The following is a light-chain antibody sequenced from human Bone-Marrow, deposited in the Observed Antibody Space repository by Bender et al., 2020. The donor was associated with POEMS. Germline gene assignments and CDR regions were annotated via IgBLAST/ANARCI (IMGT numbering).Light chain of an antibody. CDR3: ATWDASLSGWV. CDR2: GYN. CDR1: SSNTGSGYD. J-gene: IGLJ3*02. Sequence: QSVLTPPPSVSGAPGQRVTISCTGSSSNTGSGYDINWYQHLPGTAPKLLIYGYNNRPSGVPDRFSGSKSGTSASLAISGLRSEDEADYYCATWDASLSGWVFGGGTKLTVL. V-gene: IGLV1-40*01.